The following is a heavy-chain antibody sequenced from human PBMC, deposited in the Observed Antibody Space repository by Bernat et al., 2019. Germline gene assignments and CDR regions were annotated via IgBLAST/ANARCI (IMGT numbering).Heavy chain of an antibody. V-gene: IGHV3-74*01. Sequence: EVQLVESGGGLVQPGGSLRLSRAASGFTFSSYWMHWVRQAPGKGLVWVSRINSDGSSTSYADSVKGRFTISRDNAKNTLYLQMNSLRAEDTAVYYCARDQYYDFWSGFNNWFDPWGQGTLVTVSS. D-gene: IGHD3-3*01. J-gene: IGHJ5*02. CDR1: GFTFSSYW. CDR3: ARDQYYDFWSGFNNWFDP. CDR2: INSDGSST.